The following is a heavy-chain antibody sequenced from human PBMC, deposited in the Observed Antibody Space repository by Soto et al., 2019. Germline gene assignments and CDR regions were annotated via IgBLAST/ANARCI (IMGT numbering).Heavy chain of an antibody. CDR1: GFTFSDYY. V-gene: IGHV3-11*01. CDR3: ARVRIAVAGTSTFDAFDI. Sequence: GGSLRLSCAASGFTFSDYYMSWIRQAPGKGLEWVSYISSSGSTIYYADSVKGRFTISRDNAKNSLYLQMNSLRAEDTAVYYCARVRIAVAGTSTFDAFDIWGQGTMVTVSS. D-gene: IGHD6-19*01. CDR2: ISSSGSTI. J-gene: IGHJ3*02.